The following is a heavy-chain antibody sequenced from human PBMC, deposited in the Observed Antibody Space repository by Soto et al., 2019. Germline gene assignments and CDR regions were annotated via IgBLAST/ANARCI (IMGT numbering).Heavy chain of an antibody. CDR1: GYTFTSYG. J-gene: IGHJ4*02. V-gene: IGHV1-18*01. Sequence: GASVKVSCKASGYTFTSYGISWVRQAPGQGLEWMGWISAYNGNTNYAQKLQGRVTMTTDTSTSTAYMELRSLRSDDTAVYYCARVTYYYGSGSYYISSFDYWGQGTLVTVSS. CDR3: ARVTYYYGSGSYYISSFDY. D-gene: IGHD3-10*01. CDR2: ISAYNGNT.